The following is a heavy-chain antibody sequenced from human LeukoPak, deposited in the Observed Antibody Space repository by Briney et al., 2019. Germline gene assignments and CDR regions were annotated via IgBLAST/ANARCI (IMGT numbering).Heavy chain of an antibody. V-gene: IGHV4-59*01. CDR1: GGFISSYY. Sequence: SETLSLTCTVSGGFISSYYWSWIRQPPGKGLEWIGYIYYSGSTNYNPSLKSRVTISVDTSKNQFSLKLSSVTAADTAVYYCAASWFGENYWGQGTLVTVSS. CDR3: AASWFGENY. J-gene: IGHJ4*02. D-gene: IGHD3-10*01. CDR2: IYYSGST.